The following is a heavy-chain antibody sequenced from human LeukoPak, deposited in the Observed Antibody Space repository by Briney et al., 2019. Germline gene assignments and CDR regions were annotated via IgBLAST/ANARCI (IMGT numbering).Heavy chain of an antibody. Sequence: SETLSLTCTVSGGSISIGGFYWSWIRQPPGKGLEWIGYIYHGGTTSYNPSLKSRLTIAVDRSKNQFPLRLSSVTAADTAVYYCAGLGDSCGGDCYRLDYWGQGTLVTVSP. V-gene: IGHV4-30-2*01. CDR3: AGLGDSCGGDCYRLDY. D-gene: IGHD2-21*01. CDR1: GGSISIGGFY. CDR2: IYHGGTT. J-gene: IGHJ4*02.